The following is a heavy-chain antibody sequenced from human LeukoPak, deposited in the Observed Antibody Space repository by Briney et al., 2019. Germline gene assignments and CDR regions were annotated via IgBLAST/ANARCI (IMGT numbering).Heavy chain of an antibody. CDR3: AREGGCSSTSCLNWFDP. J-gene: IGHJ5*02. Sequence: GGSLRLSCAASGFTFSSYSMNWVRQTPGKGPEWVASIKEDGSERQYVDSVKGRFSISRDNTKGSLFLQLNSLRAEDTAVYYCAREGGCSSTSCLNWFDPWGQGTLVTVSS. CDR2: IKEDGSER. D-gene: IGHD2-2*01. CDR1: GFTFSSYS. V-gene: IGHV3-7*03.